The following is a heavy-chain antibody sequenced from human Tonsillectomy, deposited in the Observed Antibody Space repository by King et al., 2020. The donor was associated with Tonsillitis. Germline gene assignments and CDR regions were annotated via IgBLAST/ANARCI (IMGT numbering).Heavy chain of an antibody. CDR2: ISFDASYK. V-gene: IGHV3-30*18. Sequence: VQLVESGGGVVQPGRSLRLSCADSGFTFSSYGMHWVRQAPGKGLEWVAVISFDASYKYYADSVKGRFTISRDNSKNTLFLQMNSLRAEDTAVYYCAKEGEVAAISNYSYYGMDVWGQGTTVTVSS. J-gene: IGHJ6*02. CDR3: AKEGEVAAISNYSYYGMDV. CDR1: GFTFSSYG. D-gene: IGHD6-19*01.